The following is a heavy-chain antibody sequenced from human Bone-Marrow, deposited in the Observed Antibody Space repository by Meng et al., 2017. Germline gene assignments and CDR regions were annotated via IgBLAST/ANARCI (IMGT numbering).Heavy chain of an antibody. CDR3: ARQALLLWFGKSDSWFDP. V-gene: IGHV4-38-2*02. D-gene: IGHD3-10*01. J-gene: IGHJ5*02. CDR2: IYHSGST. CDR1: GYSISSGYY. Sequence: GSLRLSCTVSGYSISSGYYWGWIRQPPGKGLEWIGSIYHSGSTYYNPSLKSRVTISVDTSKNQFSLTLSSVTAADTAVYYCARQALLLWFGKSDSWFDPWGQGTLVTVSS.